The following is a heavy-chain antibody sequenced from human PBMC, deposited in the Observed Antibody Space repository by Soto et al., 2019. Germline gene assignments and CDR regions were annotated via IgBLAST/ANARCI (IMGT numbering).Heavy chain of an antibody. Sequence: SETLSLTCAVYGGSFSGYYWSWIRQPPGKGLEWIGEINHSGSTNYNPSLKSRLTISVDTSKNQFSLKLSSVTAADTAVYYCARDRAKWKDYYYYGMDVWGQGTTVTVS. CDR3: ARDRAKWKDYYYYGMDV. CDR1: GGSFSGYY. CDR2: INHSGST. V-gene: IGHV4-34*09. D-gene: IGHD1-20*01. J-gene: IGHJ6*02.